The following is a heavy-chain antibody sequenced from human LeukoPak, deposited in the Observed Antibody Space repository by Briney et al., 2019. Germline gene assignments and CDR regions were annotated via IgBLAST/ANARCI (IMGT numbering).Heavy chain of an antibody. V-gene: IGHV4-39*07. CDR1: GGSISSSSYY. D-gene: IGHD2-15*01. CDR3: ARGGPLVYCSGGSCYSLDY. J-gene: IGHJ4*02. CDR2: INHSGST. Sequence: SETLSLTCTVSGGSISSSSYYWSWIRQPPGKGLEWIGEINHSGSTNYNPSLKSRVTISVDTSKNQFSLKLSSVTAADTAVYYCARGGPLVYCSGGSCYSLDYWGQGTLVTVSS.